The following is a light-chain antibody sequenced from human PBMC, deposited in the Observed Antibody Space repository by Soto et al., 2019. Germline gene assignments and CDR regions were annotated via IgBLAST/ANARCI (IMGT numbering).Light chain of an antibody. Sequence: EFGLTPPRGSLSWSAGERATRSGRARESVSSSYLAWYPQKPGQAPRLLIYGASSRATGIPDRFSGSGSGTDFTLTISRLEPEDVAVDYGQQYGSSPQTVGQGNKVDIK. CDR2: GAS. CDR3: QQYGSSPQT. CDR1: ESVSSSY. V-gene: IGKV3-20*01. J-gene: IGKJ1*01.